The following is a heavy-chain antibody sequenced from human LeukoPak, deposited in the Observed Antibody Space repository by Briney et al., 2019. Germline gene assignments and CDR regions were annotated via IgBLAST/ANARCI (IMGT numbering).Heavy chain of an antibody. CDR3: TRGPTLIGVAGTWPLDY. Sequence: GGSLRLSCAASVFIFSEYRMHGVRQAPGKGLEGGSSMRYGSNYKYSADSLKDGFTNYRDNAKNSLYLQMSSLRAEDSAVYYCTRGPTLIGVAGTWPLDYWGQGTLVTVSS. V-gene: IGHV3-21*01. CDR2: MRYGSNYK. J-gene: IGHJ4*02. D-gene: IGHD6-19*01. CDR1: VFIFSEYR.